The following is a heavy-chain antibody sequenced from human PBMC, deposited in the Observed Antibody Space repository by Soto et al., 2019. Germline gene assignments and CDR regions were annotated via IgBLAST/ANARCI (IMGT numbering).Heavy chain of an antibody. V-gene: IGHV4-59*01. CDR3: ARERVYCSGGSCYSAGCIDC. CDR1: GGSISSYY. J-gene: IGHJ4*02. Sequence: QVQLQESGPGLVKPSETLSLTCTVSGGSISSYYWSWIRQPPGKGLEWIGYIYYSGSTNYNPSLKSRVPISVDTSKNQFSLKLGAVTAADTAVYYCARERVYCSGGSCYSAGCIDCWGQGTLVNVSS. CDR2: IYYSGST. D-gene: IGHD2-15*01.